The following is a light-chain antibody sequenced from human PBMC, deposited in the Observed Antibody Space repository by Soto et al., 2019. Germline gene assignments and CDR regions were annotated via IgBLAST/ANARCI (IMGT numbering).Light chain of an antibody. J-gene: IGKJ1*01. CDR3: QQYGSSPWT. CDR1: QSVSNN. Sequence: EIVLTQSPGTLSLSPGERATLSCRASQSVSNNLAWYQQQPGQAPRLLIYGASSRATGIPDTFSGSGSGTDFTLTISRLEPEDFAVYYCQQYGSSPWTFGQGTKVDIK. V-gene: IGKV3-20*01. CDR2: GAS.